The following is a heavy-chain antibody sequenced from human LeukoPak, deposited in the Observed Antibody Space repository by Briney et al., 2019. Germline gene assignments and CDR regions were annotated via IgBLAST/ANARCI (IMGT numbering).Heavy chain of an antibody. D-gene: IGHD1-26*01. CDR2: IYTSGST. Sequence: SETLSLTCTVSGGSISSSSYYWSWIRQPAGKGLEWIGRIYTSGSTNYNPSLKSRVTMSVDTSKNQFSLKLSSVTAADTAVYYCAREYSGSYFEFDYWGQGTLVTVSS. CDR1: GGSISSSSYY. J-gene: IGHJ4*02. CDR3: AREYSGSYFEFDY. V-gene: IGHV4-61*02.